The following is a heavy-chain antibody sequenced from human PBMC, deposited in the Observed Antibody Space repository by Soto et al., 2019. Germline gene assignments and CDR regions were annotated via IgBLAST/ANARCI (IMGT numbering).Heavy chain of an antibody. V-gene: IGHV4-59*08. D-gene: IGHD6-13*01. Sequence: PSETLSLTCTVSGGSISSYYWSWIRQPPGKGLEWIGYIHYSGSTNYNPSLKSRVTISVDTSKNQFSLKLTSVTAADTAVYYFSRYSMAENWFDPWGQGTLVTVSS. CDR3: SRYSMAENWFDP. J-gene: IGHJ5*02. CDR2: IHYSGST. CDR1: GGSISSYY.